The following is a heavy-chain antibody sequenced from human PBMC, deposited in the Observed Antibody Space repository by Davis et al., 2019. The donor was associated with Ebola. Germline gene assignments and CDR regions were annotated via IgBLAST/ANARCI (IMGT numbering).Heavy chain of an antibody. CDR2: IYYSGST. J-gene: IGHJ4*02. D-gene: IGHD5-24*01. V-gene: IGHV4-39*01. CDR1: GGSISSSSYY. CDR3: ARREMAIDY. Sequence: SETLSLTCTVSGGSISSSSYYWGWIRQPPGKGLEWIGSIYYSGSTYYNPSLKSRVTISVDTSKNQFSLKLSSVTAADTAVYYCARREMAIDYWGQGTLVTVSS.